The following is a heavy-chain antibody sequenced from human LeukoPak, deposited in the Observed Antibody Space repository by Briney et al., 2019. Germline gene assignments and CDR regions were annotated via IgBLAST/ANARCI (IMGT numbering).Heavy chain of an antibody. CDR3: AKVAAGRWFSDY. J-gene: IGHJ4*02. Sequence: PGGSLRLSCAASGFTFSTYAMSWVRQAPGKGLEWVSGISGGGNSTYYADSVKGRFTISRDNSKNTLYLQMNSLRAEDTAVYYCAKVAAGRWFSDYWGQGTLVTVSS. D-gene: IGHD6-13*01. V-gene: IGHV3-23*01. CDR1: GFTFSTYA. CDR2: ISGGGNST.